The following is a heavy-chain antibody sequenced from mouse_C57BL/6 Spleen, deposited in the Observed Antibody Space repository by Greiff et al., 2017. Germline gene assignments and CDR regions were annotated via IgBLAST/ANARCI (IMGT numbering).Heavy chain of an antibody. CDR2: ISSGSSTI. D-gene: IGHD1-1*01. Sequence: EVQVVESGGGLVKPGGSLKLSCAASGFTFSDYGMHWVRQAPEKGLEWVAYISSGSSTIYYADTVTGRFTISRANAKNTLFLQMTGLRSEDTAMYYCARSYGSSYVYWYFDVWGTGTTVTVSS. V-gene: IGHV5-17*01. J-gene: IGHJ1*03. CDR1: GFTFSDYG. CDR3: ARSYGSSYVYWYFDV.